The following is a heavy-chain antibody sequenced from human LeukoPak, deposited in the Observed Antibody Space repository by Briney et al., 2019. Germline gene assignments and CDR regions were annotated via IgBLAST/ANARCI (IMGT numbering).Heavy chain of an antibody. CDR3: ARRRGRASFDY. V-gene: IGHV4-39*01. J-gene: IGHJ4*02. Sequence: SETLSLTCTVSGDSISSSHYYWGWIRQSPGKGLEWIGSIYYSGSTYYNPSLKSRVTISVDTSKNQFSLRLSSVTAADTAVYYCARRRGRASFDYWGQGTLVTVSS. CDR2: IYYSGST. CDR1: GDSISSSHYY.